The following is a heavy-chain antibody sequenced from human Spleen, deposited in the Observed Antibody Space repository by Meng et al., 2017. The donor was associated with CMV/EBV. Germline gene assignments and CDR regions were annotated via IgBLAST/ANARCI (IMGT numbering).Heavy chain of an antibody. V-gene: IGHV4-34*01. CDR3: ARGRRYYYDSSGYFRPFDY. Sequence: SETLSLTCAVYGGSFSGYYWSWIRQPPGKGLEWIGYIYNSGSTNYNPSLKSRVTISADTSKNQFSLKLSSVTAADTAVYYCARGRRYYYDSSGYFRPFDYWGQGTLVTVSS. CDR2: IYNSGST. CDR1: GGSFSGYY. D-gene: IGHD3-22*01. J-gene: IGHJ4*02.